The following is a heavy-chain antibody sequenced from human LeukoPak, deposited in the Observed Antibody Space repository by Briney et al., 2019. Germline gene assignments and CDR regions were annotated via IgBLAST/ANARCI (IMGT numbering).Heavy chain of an antibody. J-gene: IGHJ4*02. V-gene: IGHV3-23*01. CDR2: ISGSGGST. CDR1: GFTFSSYA. CDR3: AKTPSIFGVAIYYLDY. D-gene: IGHD3-3*01. Sequence: GGSLRLSCAASGFTFSSYAMSWVRQAPGKGLEWVSAISGSGGSTYYADSVKGRFTISRDNSKNTLYLQMNSLRAEDTAVYYCAKTPSIFGVAIYYLDYWGQGTLVTVSS.